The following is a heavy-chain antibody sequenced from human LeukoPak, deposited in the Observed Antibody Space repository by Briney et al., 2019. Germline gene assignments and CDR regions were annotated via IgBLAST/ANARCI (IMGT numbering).Heavy chain of an antibody. D-gene: IGHD3-9*01. V-gene: IGHV3-7*01. CDR3: ARDDWARTAY. CDR1: GFTFSSYW. CDR2: IKQDGSEK. Sequence: GGSLRLSCVASGFTFSSYWMSWVRQAPGKGLEWVANIKQDGSEKYYVDSVKGRITISRDNAKNSLYLQMNSLRAEDTAVYYCARDDWARTAYWGQRTLVTVSS. J-gene: IGHJ4*02.